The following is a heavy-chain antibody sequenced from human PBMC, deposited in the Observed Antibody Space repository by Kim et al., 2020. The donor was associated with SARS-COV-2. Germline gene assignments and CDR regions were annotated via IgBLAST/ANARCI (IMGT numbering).Heavy chain of an antibody. CDR3: EKWPFVVVVPPFDP. J-gene: IGHJ5*02. V-gene: IGHV3-23*01. Sequence: ADSVKGRFPISRDNSKNTLYLQMNSLRAEDTAVYYCEKWPFVVVVPPFDPWGQGTLVTVSS. D-gene: IGHD2-15*01.